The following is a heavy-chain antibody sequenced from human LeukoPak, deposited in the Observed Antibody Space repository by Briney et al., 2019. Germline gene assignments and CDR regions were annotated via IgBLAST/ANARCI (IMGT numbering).Heavy chain of an antibody. Sequence: PSETLSLTCTVSGGSISSHYWSWIRQPPGKGLEWIGYIYYSGSTDYNPSLKSRVTISVDTSKNQFSLKLSSVTAADSAVYYCARGGLYGMDVWGQGTTVTVSS. CDR3: ARGGLYGMDV. D-gene: IGHD3-10*01. CDR1: GGSISSHY. CDR2: IYYSGST. J-gene: IGHJ6*02. V-gene: IGHV4-59*11.